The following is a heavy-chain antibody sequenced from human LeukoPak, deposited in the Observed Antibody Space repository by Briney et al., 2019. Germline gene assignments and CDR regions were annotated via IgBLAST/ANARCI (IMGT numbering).Heavy chain of an antibody. CDR2: IRGSGGST. CDR1: GFTFSSYA. D-gene: IGHD1-26*01. CDR3: AKGPFVSGSYFFDY. J-gene: IGHJ4*02. Sequence: PGGSLRLSCAPSGFTFSSYAMSWARQARGKGLEWVAAIRGSGGSTYYADSVKGRFTISRDNSKNTLYLQMNSLRAEDTAVYYCAKGPFVSGSYFFDYWGQGTLVTVSS. V-gene: IGHV3-23*01.